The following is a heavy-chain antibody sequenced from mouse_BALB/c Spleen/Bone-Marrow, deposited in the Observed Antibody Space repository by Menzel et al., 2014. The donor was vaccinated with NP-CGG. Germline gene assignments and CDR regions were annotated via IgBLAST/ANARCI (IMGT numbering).Heavy chain of an antibody. CDR1: GYTFTSYV. J-gene: IGHJ4*01. Sequence: EVQLQQSGPELVKPGASVKMSCKASGYTFTSYVMHWVKQKPGQGLEWIGYINPYNDGTKYNEKFKGKATLTSDKSSSTAYMELSSLTSEDSAVYYCAREGGYYGSLYAMDYWGQGTSVTFSS. CDR2: INPYNDGT. V-gene: IGHV1-14*01. D-gene: IGHD1-2*01. CDR3: AREGGYYGSLYAMDY.